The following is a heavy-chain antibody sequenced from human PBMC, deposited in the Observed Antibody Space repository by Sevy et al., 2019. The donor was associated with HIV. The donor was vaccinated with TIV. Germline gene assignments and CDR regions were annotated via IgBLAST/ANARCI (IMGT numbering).Heavy chain of an antibody. J-gene: IGHJ6*03. CDR3: ARGSVDTAMGAADYYYYYMDV. Sequence: ASVKVSCKASGGTFSSYAISWVRQAPGQGLAWMGGIIPIFGTANYAQKFQGRVTITADKSTSTAYMELSSLRSEDTAVYYCARGSVDTAMGAADYYYYYMDVWGKGTTVTVSS. CDR1: GGTFSSYA. CDR2: IIPIFGTA. V-gene: IGHV1-69*06. D-gene: IGHD5-18*01.